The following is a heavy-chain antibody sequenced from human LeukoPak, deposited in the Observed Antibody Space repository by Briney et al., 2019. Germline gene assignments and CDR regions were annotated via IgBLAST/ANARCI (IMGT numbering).Heavy chain of an antibody. CDR3: AKAKEGDGYADAFDI. D-gene: IGHD5-24*01. Sequence: PGGSVTLSCPASGFTFSSFAMNWVRQAPGKGLQWVASVSGNGGYTYQPDFVKGRVTISRDNARNSLYLHMNSLRAEDAPLYFCAKAKEGDGYADAFDIWGRGTMDTV. CDR2: VSGNGGYT. V-gene: IGHV3-23*01. CDR1: GFTFSSFA. J-gene: IGHJ3*02.